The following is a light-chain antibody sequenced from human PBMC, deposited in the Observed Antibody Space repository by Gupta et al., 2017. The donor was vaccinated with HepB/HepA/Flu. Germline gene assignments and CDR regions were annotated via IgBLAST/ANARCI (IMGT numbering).Light chain of an antibody. CDR2: QAS. CDR1: QTISTW. Sequence: DIQMTQSPSTLSASVGDRVTITCRTSQTISTWLAWYQQKPGKAPKLLIYQASTLENGVPSRFTGSGSGTEFTLTISSLQPDDVATYYCQQYCSYITFGGGTKVEI. V-gene: IGKV1-5*03. J-gene: IGKJ4*01. CDR3: QQYCSYIT.